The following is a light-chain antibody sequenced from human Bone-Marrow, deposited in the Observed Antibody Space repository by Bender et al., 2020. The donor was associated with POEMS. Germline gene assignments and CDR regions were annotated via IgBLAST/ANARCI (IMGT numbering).Light chain of an antibody. CDR2: DVS. CDR1: SSDVGGYNY. Sequence: QSALTQPASASGSPGQSITISCTGTSSDVGGYNYVSWYQQHPGKAPKLMIYDVSTRPSGVSYRFSGSKSGNTASLTISGLQAEDEADYYCSSYTTSSTLVVFGGGTKLTVL. CDR3: SSYTTSSTLVV. J-gene: IGLJ2*01. V-gene: IGLV2-14*01.